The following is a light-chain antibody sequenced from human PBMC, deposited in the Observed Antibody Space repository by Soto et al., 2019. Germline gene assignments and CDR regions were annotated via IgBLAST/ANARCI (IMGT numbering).Light chain of an antibody. V-gene: IGKV3-11*01. CDR2: DAS. CDR1: QSLSNNIY. CDR3: QQRSNWPLWS. J-gene: IGKJ1*01. Sequence: EIVLTQSPGTLSLSPGERATLSCRASQSLSNNIYLAWYQQKPGQAPSLLIYDASDRATGIPGRFSGSGSGTDFTLTISSLEPDDFALYFCQQRSNWPLWSFGQGTKVDI.